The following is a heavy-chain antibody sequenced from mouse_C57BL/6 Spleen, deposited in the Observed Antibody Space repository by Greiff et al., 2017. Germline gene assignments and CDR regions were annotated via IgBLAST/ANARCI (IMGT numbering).Heavy chain of an antibody. CDR2: IYPSDSET. D-gene: IGHD1-1*01. J-gene: IGHJ4*01. Sequence: VQLQQPGAELVRPGSSVKLSCKASGYTFTSYWMDWVKQRPGQGLEWIGNIYPSDSETHYNQKFKDQATLTVENSSSTAYVQLSSLTSEDSAVYYCASSSVVATGSMDYWGQGTSVTVSS. V-gene: IGHV1-61*01. CDR1: GYTFTSYW. CDR3: ASSSVVATGSMDY.